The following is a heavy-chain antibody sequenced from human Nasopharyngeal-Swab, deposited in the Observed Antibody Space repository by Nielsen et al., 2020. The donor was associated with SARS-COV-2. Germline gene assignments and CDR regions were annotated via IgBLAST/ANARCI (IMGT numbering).Heavy chain of an antibody. CDR1: GYSLAEFELS. CDR3: ARPSLYGDRMNYFDY. D-gene: IGHD4-17*01. Sequence: ASVKVSCKVSGYSLAEFELSMHWVRQAPGKGLEWLGSFDNVDGETIYAQKFQGRVTMTEDTSTDTAYMELRSLRSDDTAVYYCARPSLYGDRMNYFDYWGQGTLVTVSS. V-gene: IGHV1-24*01. CDR2: FDNVDGET. J-gene: IGHJ4*02.